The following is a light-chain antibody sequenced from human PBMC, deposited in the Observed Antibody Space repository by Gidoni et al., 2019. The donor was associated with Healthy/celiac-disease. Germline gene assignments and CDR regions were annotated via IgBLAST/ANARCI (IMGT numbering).Light chain of an antibody. Sequence: DIQMTPSPSSLSASVGDRVTITCRASQSISSYVNWYQQKPGKAPKLLLYAASSLQSGVPSRFSGSGSGTDFTLTISSLQPEDFATYYCQQSYSTPRTFGQGTKVEIK. CDR1: QSISSY. V-gene: IGKV1-39*01. J-gene: IGKJ1*01. CDR2: AAS. CDR3: QQSYSTPRT.